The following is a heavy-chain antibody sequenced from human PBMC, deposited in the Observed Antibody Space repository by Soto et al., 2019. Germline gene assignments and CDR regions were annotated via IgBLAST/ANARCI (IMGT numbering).Heavy chain of an antibody. CDR2: INPSGGST. Sequence: ASVKVSCKASGYTFTSYYMHWVRQAPGQGLEWMGIINPSGGSTSYAQKFQGRVTMTRDTSTSTVYMELSSLRSEDTAVYYCARDHRPLRESSSSSWFDPWGQGTLVTV. V-gene: IGHV1-46*01. CDR3: ARDHRPLRESSSSSWFDP. D-gene: IGHD6-6*01. CDR1: GYTFTSYY. J-gene: IGHJ5*02.